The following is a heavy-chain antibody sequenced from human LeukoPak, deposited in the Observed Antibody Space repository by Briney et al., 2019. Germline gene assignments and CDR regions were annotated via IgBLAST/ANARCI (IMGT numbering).Heavy chain of an antibody. Sequence: GGSLRLSCAASGFTFSSYWMTWVRQAPGKGLEWVGLIRSKAYGGTTDYAASVKGRFTISGNESKSIAYLQMTSLKTEDTAVYYCTRALYSSSWYNYFDYWGQGTLVTVSS. D-gene: IGHD6-13*01. CDR1: GFTFSSYW. J-gene: IGHJ4*02. CDR2: IRSKAYGGTT. CDR3: TRALYSSSWYNYFDY. V-gene: IGHV3-49*04.